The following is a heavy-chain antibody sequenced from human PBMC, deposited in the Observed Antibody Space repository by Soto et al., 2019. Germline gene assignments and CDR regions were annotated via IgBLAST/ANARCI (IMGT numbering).Heavy chain of an antibody. V-gene: IGHV1-58*01. CDR2: IIVGSGNT. J-gene: IGHJ5*02. CDR3: AGLHLGEYNWFDP. Sequence: SVKVSCKASGFTFTSSAVQWVRQARGQRLEWIGWIIVGSGNTNYAQKLQGRVTMTRDTSTSTAYMELRSLRSDDTAVYYCAGLHLGEYNWFDPWGQGTLVTVSS. D-gene: IGHD3-16*01. CDR1: GFTFTSSA.